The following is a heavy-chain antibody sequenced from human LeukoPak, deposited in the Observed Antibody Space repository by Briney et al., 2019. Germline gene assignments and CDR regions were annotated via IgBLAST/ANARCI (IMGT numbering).Heavy chain of an antibody. V-gene: IGHV4-59*08. CDR3: ARNWASHVVRGVEPFDY. CDR1: GGSISSYY. D-gene: IGHD3-10*01. CDR2: IFYSGST. J-gene: IGHJ4*02. Sequence: SETLSLTCTVSGGSISSYYWSWIRQSPGKGLEWIGYIFYSGSTNYNPSLKSRVTISVDKSKNQFSLKKNYVTAADTAVYYCARNWASHVVRGVEPFDYWGQGTLVTVSS.